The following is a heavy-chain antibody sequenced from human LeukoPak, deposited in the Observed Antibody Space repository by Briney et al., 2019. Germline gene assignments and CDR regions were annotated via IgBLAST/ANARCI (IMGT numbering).Heavy chain of an antibody. CDR3: VRAYGDYDYYYYGMDV. D-gene: IGHD4-17*01. CDR1: GFTFSSYA. CDR2: ISSNGGST. V-gene: IGHV3-64D*06. J-gene: IGHJ6*02. Sequence: GGSLRLSCSASGFTFSSYAMHWVRQAPGKGLEYVSAISSNGGSTYYADSVKGRFTISRDNSKNTLYLQMSSLRGEDTAVYYCVRAYGDYDYYYYGMDVWGQGTTVTVSS.